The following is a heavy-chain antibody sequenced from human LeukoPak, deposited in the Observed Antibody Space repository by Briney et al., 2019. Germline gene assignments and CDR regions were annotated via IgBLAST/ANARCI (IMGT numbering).Heavy chain of an antibody. CDR1: GFTFSSYG. CDR3: AKDHTVGATFGVYFDY. CDR2: ISGSGGTS. Sequence: GGSLRLSCAASGFTFSSYGMSWVRQAPGKGLEWVSAISGSGGTSYYADSVKGRFTISRDNSKNTVFLQMNSLRAEDTAVYYCAKDHTVGATFGVYFDYWGQGTLVTVSS. J-gene: IGHJ4*02. D-gene: IGHD1-26*01. V-gene: IGHV3-23*01.